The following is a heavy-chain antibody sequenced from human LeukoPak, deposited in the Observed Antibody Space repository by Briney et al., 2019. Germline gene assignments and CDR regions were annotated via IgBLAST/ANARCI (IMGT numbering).Heavy chain of an antibody. Sequence: SETLSLTCTVSGGSISSYYWSWIRQPAGKGLEWIGRIYTSGSTNYNPSLKSRVTMSVDTSKNQFSLKLSSVTAAGTAVYYCARDRFGGNSRDWYFDLWGRGTLVTVSS. J-gene: IGHJ2*01. CDR2: IYTSGST. CDR1: GGSISSYY. CDR3: ARDRFGGNSRDWYFDL. D-gene: IGHD2-21*02. V-gene: IGHV4-4*07.